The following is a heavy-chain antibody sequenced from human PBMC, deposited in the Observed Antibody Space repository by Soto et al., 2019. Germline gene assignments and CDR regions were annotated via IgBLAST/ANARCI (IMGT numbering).Heavy chain of an antibody. Sequence: QVQLVQSGGEMRKPGASVKVSCKASGYTFTNFGISWVRQAPGQGFEWVGWISGYNGDTNYAPKFRGRVIMTKDTPTTTAYMELATLTSDYRVVYYCARVYDIWGEDWFDPGGQGTLVSVSS. CDR2: ISGYNGDT. CDR1: GYTFTNFG. CDR3: ARVYDIWGEDWFDP. J-gene: IGHJ5*02. D-gene: IGHD3-9*01. V-gene: IGHV1-18*01.